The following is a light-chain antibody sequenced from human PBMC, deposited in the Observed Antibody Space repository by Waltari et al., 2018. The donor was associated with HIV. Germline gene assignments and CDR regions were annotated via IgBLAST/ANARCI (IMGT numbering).Light chain of an antibody. CDR3: ATWDDSLNGPV. Sequence: QSVLTQPPSVAEAPRQRVTISCSGGTSNIGIIAVSWYKQHTGTTPKLRIYYDNLLPSGVSDRFSGSKSGTSASLAINGLQSEDEADYYCATWDDSLNGPVFGGGTKLTVL. CDR1: TSNIGIIA. J-gene: IGLJ2*01. CDR2: YDN. V-gene: IGLV1-36*01.